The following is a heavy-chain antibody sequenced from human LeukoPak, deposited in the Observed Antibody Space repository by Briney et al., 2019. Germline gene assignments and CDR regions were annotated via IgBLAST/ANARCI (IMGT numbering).Heavy chain of an antibody. CDR2: ITGTGGK. D-gene: IGHD3-3*01. V-gene: IGHV3-23*01. CDR1: GFTLTNHG. Sequence: PGGSLRLSCAVSGFTLTNHGVSWVRQAPGKGLEWVSIITGTGGKYYGDSVKGRFVLSRDNSKNTVYMQMSSLRAEDTATYYCAKSVAIYFHYGLDVWGQGTTVTVSS. CDR3: AKSVAIYFHYGLDV. J-gene: IGHJ6*02.